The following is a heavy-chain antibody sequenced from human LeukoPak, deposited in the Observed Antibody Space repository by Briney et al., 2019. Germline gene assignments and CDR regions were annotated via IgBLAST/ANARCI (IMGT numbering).Heavy chain of an antibody. V-gene: IGHV3-7*01. Sequence: GGSLRLSCAASGFTFSTYWMSWVRQAPGKGLEWVANIKQDGSEQFYVDSVKGRFPVSRDNAKNSLYLQMNSLRGEDTAVYYCARGRKVPAAMGNWFDPWGQGTLVTVSS. CDR2: IKQDGSEQ. J-gene: IGHJ5*02. D-gene: IGHD2-2*01. CDR3: ARGRKVPAAMGNWFDP. CDR1: GFTFSTYW.